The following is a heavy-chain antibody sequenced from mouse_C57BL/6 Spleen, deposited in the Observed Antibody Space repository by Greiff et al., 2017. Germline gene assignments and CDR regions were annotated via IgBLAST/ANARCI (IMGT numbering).Heavy chain of an antibody. V-gene: IGHV1-69*01. J-gene: IGHJ4*01. Sequence: VQLQQPGAELVMPGASVKLSCKASGYTFTSYWMHWVKQRPGQGLEWIGEIDPSDSYTNYNQKFKGKSTLTVDKSSSTAYMQLSSLTSEDSAVYYCARSWGYGAMDYWGQGASVTVSS. CDR2: IDPSDSYT. CDR3: ARSWGYGAMDY. D-gene: IGHD2-2*01. CDR1: GYTFTSYW.